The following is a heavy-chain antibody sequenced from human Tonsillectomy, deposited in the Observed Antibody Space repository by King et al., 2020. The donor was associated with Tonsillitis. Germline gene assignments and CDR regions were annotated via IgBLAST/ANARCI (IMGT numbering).Heavy chain of an antibody. J-gene: IGHJ4*02. CDR1: GYSFISYW. CDR2: IYPGDSDT. V-gene: IGHV5-51*01. Sequence: VQLVESGAEVKKPGESLKISYKGSGYSFISYWIGWVRQMPGKGLEWMGIIYPGDSDTRYSPPFQGQVTISADKSIITAYLQWSSLKASDTAIYYCVRLGPGSCSCGTCYSFDYWGQGALVIVSS. CDR3: VRLGPGSCSCGTCYSFDY. D-gene: IGHD2-15*01.